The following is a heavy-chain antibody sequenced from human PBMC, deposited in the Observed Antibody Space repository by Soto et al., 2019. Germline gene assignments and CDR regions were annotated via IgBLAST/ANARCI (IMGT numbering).Heavy chain of an antibody. J-gene: IGHJ4*02. V-gene: IGHV1-69*01. CDR1: GGTFSSYR. D-gene: IGHD6-13*01. Sequence: QVQLVQSGAEVKKPGSSVKVSCKASGGTFSSYRINWVRQAPGQGLEWVGGIVPIYRTADYAQKFQGRVTITADESARTVYMELRSLQSRDTAVYYCARDSGAKLSSSWGQGTLVTVSS. CDR2: IVPIYRTA. CDR3: ARDSGAKLSSS.